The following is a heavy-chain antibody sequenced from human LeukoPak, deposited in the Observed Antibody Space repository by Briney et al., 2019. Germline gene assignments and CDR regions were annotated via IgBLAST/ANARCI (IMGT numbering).Heavy chain of an antibody. CDR2: IYYSGST. CDR3: AGVVGYSSVSDGMDV. V-gene: IGHV4-59*01. J-gene: IGHJ6*02. D-gene: IGHD6-19*01. CDR1: GGSISSYY. Sequence: SETLSLACTVSGGSISSYYWSWIRQPPGKRLEWIGYIYYSGSTNYNPSLKSRVTISVDTSKNQFSLKLSSVTAADTAVYYCAGVVGYSSVSDGMDVWGQGTTVTVSS.